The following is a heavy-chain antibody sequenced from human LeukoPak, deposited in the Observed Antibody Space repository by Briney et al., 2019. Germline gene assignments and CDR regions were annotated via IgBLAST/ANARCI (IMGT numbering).Heavy chain of an antibody. CDR2: ISDIGSKT. J-gene: IGHJ3*02. CDR3: SPPAGTWSTI. Sequence: GGSLRLSYGVSGFLFQERYKQWVRQAPGKGLEWVSYISDIGSKTNYAESVKGRFTISRDNAKNSVSLHMNSLRAEDTAVYYCSPPAGTWSTICSQGTMVTVSS. D-gene: IGHD2-2*01. CDR1: GFLFQERY. V-gene: IGHV3-11*03.